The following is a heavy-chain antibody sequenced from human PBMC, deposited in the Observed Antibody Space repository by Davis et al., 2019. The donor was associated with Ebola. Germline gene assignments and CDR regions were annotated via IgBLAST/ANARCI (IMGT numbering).Heavy chain of an antibody. CDR3: AKDHLDY. CDR1: GFTFSSYA. CDR2: ISYDGSNK. V-gene: IGHV3-30-3*01. J-gene: IGHJ4*02. Sequence: GGSLRLSCAASGFTFSSYAMHWVRQAPGKGLEWVAVISYDGSNKYYADSVKGRFTISRDNAKNSLYLQMNSLRAEDTAVYYCAKDHLDYWGQGTLVTVSS.